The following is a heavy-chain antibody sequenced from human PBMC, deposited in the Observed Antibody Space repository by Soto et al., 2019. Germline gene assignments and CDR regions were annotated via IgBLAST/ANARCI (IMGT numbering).Heavy chain of an antibody. V-gene: IGHV1-69*13. J-gene: IGHJ6*01. Sequence: SVKVSCKASGGTFSSYAISWVRQAPGQGLEWVGGIIPIFGTANYAQKFQGRVTITADESTSTAYMELGSLRSEGTAVYYCATRKDIVVVPAATPSYYYYGMDVWGQGTTVTVSS. CDR1: GGTFSSYA. CDR3: ATRKDIVVVPAATPSYYYYGMDV. D-gene: IGHD2-2*01. CDR2: IIPIFGTA.